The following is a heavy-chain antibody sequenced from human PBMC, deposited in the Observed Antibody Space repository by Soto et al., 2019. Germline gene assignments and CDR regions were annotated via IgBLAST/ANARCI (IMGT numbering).Heavy chain of an antibody. V-gene: IGHV3-74*03. Sequence: EVQLVESGGGLVQPGGSLRLSCAASEFTFSGRSVHWVRQAPGKGLVWVSGIDKVGTDSTYADSVKGRFTRSRDNAKNTVYLQMHSPRVEDTAVYYCARGWFGPDVWGKGTTVTVSS. D-gene: IGHD3-10*01. J-gene: IGHJ6*03. CDR2: IDKVGTDS. CDR3: ARGWFGPDV. CDR1: EFTFSGRS.